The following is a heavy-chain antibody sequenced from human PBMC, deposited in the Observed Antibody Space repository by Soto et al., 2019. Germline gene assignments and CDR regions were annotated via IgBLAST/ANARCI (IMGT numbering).Heavy chain of an antibody. Sequence: GESLKISCQGSGYSFTSYWISWVRQMPGKGLEWMGRIDPSDSYTNYSPSFQGHVTISADKSISTAYLQWSSLKASDTAMYYCARQIHHPFDYWGQGTLVTVSS. CDR1: GYSFTSYW. CDR3: ARQIHHPFDY. J-gene: IGHJ4*02. CDR2: IDPSDSYT. V-gene: IGHV5-10-1*01.